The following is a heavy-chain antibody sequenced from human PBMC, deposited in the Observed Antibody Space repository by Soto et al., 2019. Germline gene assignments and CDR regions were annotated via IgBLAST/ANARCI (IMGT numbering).Heavy chain of an antibody. Sequence: PETLSLTCTVSGGRLSSYYWSWIRQPPGKGLEWIGYIYYSGSTNYNPSLKSRVTISVDTSKNQFSLKLSSVTAADTAVYYCARRYGGNFDYWGQGTLVTVSS. CDR3: ARRYGGNFDY. CDR2: IYYSGST. J-gene: IGHJ4*02. V-gene: IGHV4-59*01. CDR1: GGRLSSYY. D-gene: IGHD3-16*01.